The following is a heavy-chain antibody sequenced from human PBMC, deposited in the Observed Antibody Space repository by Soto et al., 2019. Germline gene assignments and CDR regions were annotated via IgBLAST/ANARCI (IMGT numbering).Heavy chain of an antibody. D-gene: IGHD3-16*02. CDR1: ADTFTGYY. J-gene: IGHJ5*02. Sequence: ASVKVSCKAPADTFTGYYIHWVRQAPGHGLECMGIINPTECSTKFAQTFQGRITMATDTSTSTVYRELRSLRSEDTADYYCARSSGGVFGIIIEVTNWLAPGGQGSLVTVAP. CDR2: INPTECST. CDR3: ARSSGGVFGIIIEVTNWLAP. V-gene: IGHV1-46*01.